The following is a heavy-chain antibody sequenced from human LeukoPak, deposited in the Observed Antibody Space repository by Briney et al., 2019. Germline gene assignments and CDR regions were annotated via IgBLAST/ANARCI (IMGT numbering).Heavy chain of an antibody. CDR1: GYTFTGYF. J-gene: IGHJ4*02. D-gene: IGHD3-10*01. Sequence: ASVKVSCKTSGYTFTGYFMHWVRQAPGQGLEWMGWIYPNSGGTNYAPKFQGRVTMTWDTSISTAYMELSRLQSDDTAVYYCAREFQRGWDYWGQGTLVPVSS. V-gene: IGHV1-2*02. CDR2: IYPNSGGT. CDR3: AREFQRGWDY.